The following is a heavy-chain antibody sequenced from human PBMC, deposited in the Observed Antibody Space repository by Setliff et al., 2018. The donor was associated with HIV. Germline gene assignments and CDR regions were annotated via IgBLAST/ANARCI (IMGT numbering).Heavy chain of an antibody. CDR1: GFTFSSYG. CDR2: IRYDGSNK. CDR3: AKDLNPMTPRYYYYMDV. Sequence: PGGSLRLSCAASGFTFSSYGMHWVRQAPGKGLEWVAFIRYDGSNKYYADSVKGRFTISRDNSKNTLYLQMNSLRAEDTAVYYCAKDLNPMTPRYYYYMDVWGKGTTVTVSS. J-gene: IGHJ6*03. D-gene: IGHD3-22*01. V-gene: IGHV3-30*02.